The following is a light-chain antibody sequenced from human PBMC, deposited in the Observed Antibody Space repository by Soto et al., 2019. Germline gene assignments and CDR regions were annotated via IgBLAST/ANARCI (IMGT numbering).Light chain of an antibody. V-gene: IGKV1-39*01. CDR2: AAS. Sequence: DIQMTQSPSSLSASVGDRVTITCRASQSISSYLNWYQQKPGRAPKLLIYAASSLQSGVPSSFSGSGSGTDFTLTISSLQPEDFATYYCQHSYSTPVAFGQGTKVEIK. J-gene: IGKJ1*01. CDR1: QSISSY. CDR3: QHSYSTPVA.